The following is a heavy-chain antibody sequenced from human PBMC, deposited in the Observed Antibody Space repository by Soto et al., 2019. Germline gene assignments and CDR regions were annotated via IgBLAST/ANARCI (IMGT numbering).Heavy chain of an antibody. J-gene: IGHJ4*02. Sequence: QLQLQESGPGLVKPSETLSLTCSVSGDSINSDNYYWGWIRQPPGKGLEWIGSIYYRGNTYYNPSLKPRVTISLAKSKSQFSLKLNSVTAAASAVYFCARLEGLATISYYFDYWGQGTLVTVSS. V-gene: IGHV4-39*01. CDR2: IYYRGNT. CDR3: ARLEGLATISYYFDY. D-gene: IGHD3-9*01. CDR1: GDSINSDNYY.